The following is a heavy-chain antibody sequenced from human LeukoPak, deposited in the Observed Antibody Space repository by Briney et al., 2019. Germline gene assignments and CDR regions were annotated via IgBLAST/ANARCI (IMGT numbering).Heavy chain of an antibody. Sequence: TGGSLRLSCAASGFTFSNAWMSWVRQAPGKGLEWVGRIKSKTDGGTTDYAAPVKGRFTISRDDSKNTLYLQMNSLKTEDTAVYYCTTDIRVWGSYYIDYWGQGTLVTVSS. V-gene: IGHV3-15*01. CDR2: IKSKTDGGTT. D-gene: IGHD3-10*01. J-gene: IGHJ4*02. CDR1: GFTFSNAW. CDR3: TTDIRVWGSYYIDY.